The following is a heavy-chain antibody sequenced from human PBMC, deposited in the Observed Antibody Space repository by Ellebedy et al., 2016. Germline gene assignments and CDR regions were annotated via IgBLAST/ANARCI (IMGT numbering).Heavy chain of an antibody. CDR3: ARDSSGWYHYFDY. D-gene: IGHD6-19*01. V-gene: IGHV4-34*01. CDR2: VNHGGST. CDR1: GGSFSGYY. J-gene: IGHJ4*02. Sequence: SETLSLXXAVYGGSFSGYYWTWIRQSPGKGLEWIGDVNHGGSTNYKPSLKSRVTISVDTSKNQFSLKLSSLTAADTAVYYCARDSSGWYHYFDYWGQGTLVTVSS.